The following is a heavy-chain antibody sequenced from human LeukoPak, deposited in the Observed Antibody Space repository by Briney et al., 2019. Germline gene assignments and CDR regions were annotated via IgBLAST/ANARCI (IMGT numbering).Heavy chain of an antibody. J-gene: IGHJ4*02. CDR2: IKQDGTEK. Sequence: PGGSLRLSCAASGFTFTTYWLGRVRQPPGKGLEWVANIKQDGTEKYYVDSVKGRFTISRDNAKNSLYLLMNTLRVEDTAIYYCVRAALYYYGSESYYFFEHWGQGTPVTASS. V-gene: IGHV3-7*01. D-gene: IGHD3-10*01. CDR1: GFTFTTYW. CDR3: VRAALYYYGSESYYFFEH.